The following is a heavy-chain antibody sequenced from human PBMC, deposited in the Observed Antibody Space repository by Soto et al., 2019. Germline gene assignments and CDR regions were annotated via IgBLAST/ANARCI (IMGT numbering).Heavy chain of an antibody. D-gene: IGHD3-16*01. CDR3: AREGGESSDGLYYFDS. Sequence: SSETLSLTCTVSGGSTSSDNYWSWIRQPPGKGLEWIGHIYYSGNTDYNPSLKSRLAISIDTSKNQFSLKLSSVTAADTAVYFCAREGGESSDGLYYFDSWGQGSLVTVSS. V-gene: IGHV4-30-4*01. CDR2: IYYSGNT. J-gene: IGHJ4*02. CDR1: GGSTSSDNY.